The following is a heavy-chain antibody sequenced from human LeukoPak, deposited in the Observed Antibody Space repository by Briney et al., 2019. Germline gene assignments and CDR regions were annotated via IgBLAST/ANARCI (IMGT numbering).Heavy chain of an antibody. J-gene: IGHJ4*02. Sequence: PGGSLRLSCAASGFPFGSYWMSWVRQAPGKGLQWVANIKTDGSETYYLDSVKGRFTISRDNAKNSLYLQMNSLRVEDTAVYYCARSLPGPGSRGQGTLVTVSS. CDR2: IKTDGSET. V-gene: IGHV3-7*01. CDR3: ARSLPGPGS. CDR1: GFPFGSYW. D-gene: IGHD3-9*01.